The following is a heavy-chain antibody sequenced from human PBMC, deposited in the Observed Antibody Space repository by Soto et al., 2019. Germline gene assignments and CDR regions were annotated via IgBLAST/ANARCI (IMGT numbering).Heavy chain of an antibody. CDR1: GGTFSSYA. CDR3: AREGEGCSGGSCSGYWFDP. D-gene: IGHD2-15*01. CDR2: IIPIFGTA. V-gene: IGHV1-69*13. Sequence: SVKVSCKASGGTFSSYAISWVRQAPGQGXEWMGGIIPIFGTANYAQKFQGRVTITADESTSTAYMELSSLRSEDTAVYYCAREGEGCSGGSCSGYWFDPWGQGTLVTVSS. J-gene: IGHJ5*02.